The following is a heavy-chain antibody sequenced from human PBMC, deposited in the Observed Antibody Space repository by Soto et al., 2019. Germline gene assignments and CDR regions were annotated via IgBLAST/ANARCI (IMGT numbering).Heavy chain of an antibody. CDR2: ISGSTGST. Sequence: GGSLRLSCAASGFTFSSYAMSWVRQAPGKGLEWVSGISGSTGSTYYADSVKGRFTISRDNSKNTLYLQMNSLRAEDTAVYYCASMIGDPVLSFDSWGQGTLVTVSS. V-gene: IGHV3-23*01. CDR3: ASMIGDPVLSFDS. J-gene: IGHJ5*01. CDR1: GFTFSSYA. D-gene: IGHD3-10*02.